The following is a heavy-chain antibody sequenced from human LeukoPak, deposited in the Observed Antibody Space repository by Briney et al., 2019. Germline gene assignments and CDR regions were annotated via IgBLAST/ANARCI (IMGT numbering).Heavy chain of an antibody. J-gene: IGHJ5*02. CDR1: GFTFSSFG. CDR3: TKRPSTGGYNS. CDR2: ISGSGDNT. V-gene: IGHV3-23*01. D-gene: IGHD5-24*01. Sequence: GGSLRLSCAASGFTFSSFGLNWVRQAPGKGLEWVSVISGSGDNTYYADSVKGRFTISRDNFKNTLYLQMNSLRAEDTALYYCTKRPSTGGYNSWGQGTLVTVSS.